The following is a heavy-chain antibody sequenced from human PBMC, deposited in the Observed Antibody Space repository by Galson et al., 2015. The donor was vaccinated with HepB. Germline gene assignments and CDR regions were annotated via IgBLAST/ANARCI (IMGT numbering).Heavy chain of an antibody. D-gene: IGHD6-13*01. J-gene: IGHJ4*02. CDR2: INPSGGST. CDR3: TRRMYSSTFDDY. CDR1: GYTFTSYY. V-gene: IGHV1-46*01. Sequence: VKVSCKASGYTFTSYYMHWVRQAPGQGLEWMGIINPSGGSTSYAQKFQGRVTMTRDTSTSTVYMELSSLKASDTAIYYCTRRMYSSTFDDYWGQGTLVTVSS.